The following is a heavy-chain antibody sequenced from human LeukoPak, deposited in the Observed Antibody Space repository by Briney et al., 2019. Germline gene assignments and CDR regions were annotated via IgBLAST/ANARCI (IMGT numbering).Heavy chain of an antibody. V-gene: IGHV1-2*02. D-gene: IGHD3-22*01. Sequence: VSVKVSCNASGYTFTCYYMHWVRQAPGQGLECMGLINPNSGCTNYAQKIQGRVTMTRDTSISTAYMELRRLRSDETAVYYCARVSNYYDSSGYYPSKALSYWGQGTLVTVSS. CDR1: GYTFTCYY. CDR3: ARVSNYYDSSGYYPSKALSY. CDR2: INPNSGCT. J-gene: IGHJ4*02.